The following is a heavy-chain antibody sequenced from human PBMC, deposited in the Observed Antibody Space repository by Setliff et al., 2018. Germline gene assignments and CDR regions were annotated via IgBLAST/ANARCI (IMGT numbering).Heavy chain of an antibody. D-gene: IGHD5-12*01. CDR2: ITDDGGTT. V-gene: IGHV3-23*01. J-gene: IGHJ5*02. Sequence: GALRLSCRTSGFTFSSYTMNWVRQAPGKGLEWVSAITDDGGTTHYAGSVMGRFTIARDNSNSALYLQMHSLRVDDTAVYYCARDDDTTSRYSRFEHWGQGTPVTVSS. CDR1: GFTFSSYT. CDR3: ARDDDTTSRYSRFEH.